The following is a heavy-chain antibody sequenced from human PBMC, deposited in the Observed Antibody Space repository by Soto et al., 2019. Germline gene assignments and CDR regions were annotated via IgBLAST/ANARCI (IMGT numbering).Heavy chain of an antibody. CDR2: ISSSGSTL. D-gene: IGHD1-26*01. CDR3: AKDTGQVGATTVGLDS. CDR1: GFSFSDHD. V-gene: IGHV3-11*01. Sequence: PGGSLRLSCGASGFSFSDHDMTWIRQAPGKGLEWVSYISSSGSTLYYADSVKGRFTISRDNAKNSLYLQMNSLRAEDTAVYYCAKDTGQVGATTVGLDSWGQGTLVTVSS. J-gene: IGHJ4*02.